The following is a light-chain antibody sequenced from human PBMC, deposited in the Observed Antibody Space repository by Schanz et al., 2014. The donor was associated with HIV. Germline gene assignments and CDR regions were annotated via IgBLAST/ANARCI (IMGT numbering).Light chain of an antibody. J-gene: IGLJ2*01. CDR2: EVS. Sequence: QSALTQPPSVSGSPGQSVTISCTGTSSDVGSYNRVSWSQQPPGTAPKLMIYEVSDRPSGVPDRFSGSKSGNTASLTISGLQAEDEADYCSPYTSRNTLLFGGGTQLTVL. CDR1: SSDVGSYNR. V-gene: IGLV2-18*02. CDR3: SPYTSRNTLL.